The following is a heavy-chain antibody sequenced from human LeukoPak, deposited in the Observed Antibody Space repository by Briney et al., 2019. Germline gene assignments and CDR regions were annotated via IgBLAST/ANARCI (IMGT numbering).Heavy chain of an antibody. J-gene: IGHJ4*02. CDR1: GFTFSGYW. V-gene: IGHV3-7*01. CDR3: AEGSNYGDSAF. CDR2: IKPDGSEI. Sequence: GGSLRLSCAASGFTFSGYWMSWVRQFPGKGLEWVANIKPDGSEIYYVDSVKGRFIVSRDNAKNSLYLQMNSLRAEDTAMYYCAEGSNYGDSAFWGQGTLVTVSS. D-gene: IGHD4-17*01.